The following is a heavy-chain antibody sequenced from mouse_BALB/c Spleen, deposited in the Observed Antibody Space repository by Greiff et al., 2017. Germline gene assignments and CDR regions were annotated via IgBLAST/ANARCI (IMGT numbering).Heavy chain of an antibody. V-gene: IGHV2-9*02. J-gene: IGHJ4*01. CDR1: GFSLTSYG. CDR3: ARFAYGYDDGRPMDY. CDR2: IWAGGST. D-gene: IGHD2-2*01. Sequence: QVQLQQSGPGLVAPSQSLSITCTVSGFSLTSYGVHWVRQPPGKGLEWLGVIWAGGSTNYNSALMSRLSISKDNSKSQVFLKMNSLQTDDTAMYYCARFAYGYDDGRPMDYWGQGTSVTVSS.